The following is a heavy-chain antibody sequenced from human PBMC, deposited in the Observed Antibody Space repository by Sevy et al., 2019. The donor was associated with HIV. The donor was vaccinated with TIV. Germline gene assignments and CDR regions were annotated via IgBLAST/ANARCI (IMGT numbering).Heavy chain of an antibody. Sequence: GGSLRLSCAASGFTFSSYEMNWVRQAPGKGLEWVSYISSSGSTIYYADSVKGRFTISRDNAKNSLYLQMNSLRAEDKAVYYCARDSVGPAVFDYWGQGTLVTVSS. CDR3: ARDSVGPAVFDY. CDR1: GFTFSSYE. CDR2: ISSSGSTI. J-gene: IGHJ4*02. V-gene: IGHV3-48*03. D-gene: IGHD1-26*01.